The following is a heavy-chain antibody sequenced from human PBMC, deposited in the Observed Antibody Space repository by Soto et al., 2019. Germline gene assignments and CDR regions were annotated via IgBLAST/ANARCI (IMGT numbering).Heavy chain of an antibody. D-gene: IGHD3-16*01. CDR1: GGTFSSLA. CDR2: FIPMFGAA. J-gene: IGHJ1*01. V-gene: IGHV1-69*01. Sequence: QVQLVQSGAEVKKPGSSVKVSCKAAGGTFSSLAISWVRQAPGQGLEWMGGFIPMFGAADYAQKFQGRVTITADEFTSTAYMELSSLRSEDTAVYFCSCGYDGTADNSEYVHYWGQGTLVTVSS. CDR3: SCGYDGTADNSEYVHY.